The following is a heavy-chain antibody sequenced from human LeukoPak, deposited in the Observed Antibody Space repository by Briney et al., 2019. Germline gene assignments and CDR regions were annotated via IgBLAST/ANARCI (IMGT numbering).Heavy chain of an antibody. CDR1: GGTFSSYA. V-gene: IGHV1-46*01. J-gene: IGHJ4*02. Sequence: ASVKVSCKASGGTFSSYAISWVRQAPGQGLEWMGIIIPSGDSPTYAQKFQGRVTMTRDMSTSTVYMELSSLRSEDTAFYYCARDIGGSSWYYFDYWGQGTLVTVSS. D-gene: IGHD6-13*01. CDR2: IIPSGDSP. CDR3: ARDIGGSSWYYFDY.